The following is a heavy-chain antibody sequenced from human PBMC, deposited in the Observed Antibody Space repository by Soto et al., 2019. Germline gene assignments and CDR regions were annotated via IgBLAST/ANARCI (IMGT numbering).Heavy chain of an antibody. V-gene: IGHV3-23*01. CDR1: GFTFSSYA. CDR2: ISGSGGST. CDR3: AKDRRSLIAAAGTVAVGWFDP. J-gene: IGHJ5*02. Sequence: GGSLRLSCAASGFTFSSYAMSWVRQAPGKGLEWVSAISGSGGSTYYADSVKGRFTISRDNSKNTLYLQMNSLRAEDTAVYYCAKDRRSLIAAAGTVAVGWFDPWAREPWSPSPQ. D-gene: IGHD6-13*01.